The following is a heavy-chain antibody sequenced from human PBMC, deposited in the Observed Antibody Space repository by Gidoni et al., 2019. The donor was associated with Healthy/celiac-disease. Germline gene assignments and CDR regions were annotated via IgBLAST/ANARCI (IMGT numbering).Heavy chain of an antibody. CDR3: ARDGAPYYDILTGYYHLFDP. J-gene: IGHJ5*02. D-gene: IGHD3-9*01. CDR2: ISSSSIYI. V-gene: IGHV3-21*06. Sequence: EVQLVESGGGLGKHGGARRLSCAASGFTFSRYSMNWVRQAPGKGLEWFSSISSSSIYIYYADSVKGRFTISRDTAKNSLYLQMNSLRAEDTAVYYCARDGAPYYDILTGYYHLFDPWGQGTLVTVSS. CDR1: GFTFSRYS.